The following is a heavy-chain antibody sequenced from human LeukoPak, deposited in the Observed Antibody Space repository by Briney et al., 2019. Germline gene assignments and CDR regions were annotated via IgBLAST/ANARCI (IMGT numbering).Heavy chain of an antibody. CDR1: GLTFSNAW. D-gene: IGHD3-22*01. J-gene: IGHJ4*02. CDR3: ATVYYYDSSGFYYFDY. CDR2: VKSKTDGGTT. Sequence: KPGGSLRLSCAASGLTFSNAWMSWVRQAPGKGLEWVGRVKSKTDGGTTDYAAPVKGRFTISRDDSKNTLYLQMNSLKTEDTAVCYCATVYYYDSSGFYYFDYWGQGTLVTVSS. V-gene: IGHV3-15*01.